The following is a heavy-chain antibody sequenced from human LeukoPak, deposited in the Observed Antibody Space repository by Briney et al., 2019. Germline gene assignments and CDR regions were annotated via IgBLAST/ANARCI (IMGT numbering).Heavy chain of an antibody. Sequence: SETLSLTCSVSGGSISSMSDYWGWVRQPPGRGLEWIGTIYYSGTTYYNSSLKSRVSMSVDTSKNQFSRSLNSVTAADTAVYYCARRGAPAGTGYYFGYWGQGTWSPSPQ. CDR3: ARRGAPAGTGYYFGY. CDR1: GGSISSMSDY. J-gene: IGHJ4*02. D-gene: IGHD6-13*01. CDR2: IYYSGTT. V-gene: IGHV4-39*01.